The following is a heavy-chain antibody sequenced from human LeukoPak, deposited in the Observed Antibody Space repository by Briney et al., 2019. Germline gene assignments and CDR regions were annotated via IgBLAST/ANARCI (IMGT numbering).Heavy chain of an antibody. V-gene: IGHV4-59*01. CDR2: IYYSGST. Sequence: PSETLSLTCTVSGGSISSYYWSWIRQPPGKGLEWIGYIYYSGSTNYNPSLKSRVTISVDTSKNQFSLKLSSVTAADTAVYYCARERGYNGSGSYYAWFDPWGQGTLVTVSS. D-gene: IGHD3-10*01. J-gene: IGHJ5*02. CDR3: ARERGYNGSGSYYAWFDP. CDR1: GGSISSYY.